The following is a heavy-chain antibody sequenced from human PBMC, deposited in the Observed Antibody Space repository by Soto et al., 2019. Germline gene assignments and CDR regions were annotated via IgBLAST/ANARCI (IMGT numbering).Heavy chain of an antibody. Sequence: SSVKVSCKASGGTFSSHAISWVRQAPGQGLEWMGGIIPIFGTTNYAQRLQGRVSITADESTSTAYMELSSLRSEDTAVYYCAGIYKYGSGTLDAVEVWG. CDR2: IIPIFGTT. D-gene: IGHD3-10*01. V-gene: IGHV1-69*13. J-gene: IGHJ3*01. CDR1: GGTFSSHA. CDR3: AGIYKYGSGTLDAVEV.